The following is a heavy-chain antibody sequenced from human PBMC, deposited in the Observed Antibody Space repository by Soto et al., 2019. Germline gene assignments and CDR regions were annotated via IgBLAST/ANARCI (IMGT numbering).Heavy chain of an antibody. CDR3: ARLPLGYCSSTSFPNWFDP. D-gene: IGHD2-2*01. V-gene: IGHV5-10-1*01. J-gene: IGHJ5*02. CDR2: IDPSDSYT. CDR1: GYSFTSYW. Sequence: GESLKISCKGSGYSFTSYWISWVRQMPGKGLEWMGRIDPSDSYTNYSPSFQGHVTISADKSISTAYLQWSSLKDSDTAMYYCARLPLGYCSSTSFPNWFDPWGQGTLVTVSS.